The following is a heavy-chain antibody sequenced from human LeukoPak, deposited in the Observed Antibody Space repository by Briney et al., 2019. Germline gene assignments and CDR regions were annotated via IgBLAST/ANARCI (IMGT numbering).Heavy chain of an antibody. Sequence: GGSLRLSCAASGFTFSSYWMSWLRQAPGKGLEGVANIKQDGSEKYYVDSVKGRFTISRDNAKNSLYLQMNSLRAEDTAVYYCARDLDPYCSGGSCWAFDYWGQGTLVTVSS. D-gene: IGHD2-15*01. CDR1: GFTFSSYW. J-gene: IGHJ4*02. CDR2: IKQDGSEK. CDR3: ARDLDPYCSGGSCWAFDY. V-gene: IGHV3-7*01.